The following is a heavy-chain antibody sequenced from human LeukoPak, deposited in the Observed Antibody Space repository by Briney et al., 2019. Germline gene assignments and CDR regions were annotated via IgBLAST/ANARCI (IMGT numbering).Heavy chain of an antibody. CDR2: IYYSGST. Sequence: SESLSLTCTVSGGSISSYNWSWIRPPPGKGLEWIGYIYYSGSTNYNPSLKSRVTISVDTSKNQFSLKLSSVTAADTAVYYCARSYYYGMDVWGQGTTVTVSS. J-gene: IGHJ6*02. V-gene: IGHV4-59*08. CDR1: GGSISSYN. CDR3: ARSYYYGMDV.